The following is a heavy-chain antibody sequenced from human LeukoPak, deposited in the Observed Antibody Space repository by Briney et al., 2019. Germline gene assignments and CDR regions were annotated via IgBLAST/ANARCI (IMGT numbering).Heavy chain of an antibody. Sequence: SETLSLTCTVSGGSVSSGSYYWSWIRQPPGKGLEWIGYIYYSGSTNYNPSLKSRVTISVDTSKNQFSLKLSSVTAADTAVYYCARGSGYDLGYYYYGMDVWGQGTTVTVSS. CDR1: GGSVSSGSYY. D-gene: IGHD5-12*01. J-gene: IGHJ6*02. CDR2: IYYSGST. V-gene: IGHV4-61*01. CDR3: ARGSGYDLGYYYYGMDV.